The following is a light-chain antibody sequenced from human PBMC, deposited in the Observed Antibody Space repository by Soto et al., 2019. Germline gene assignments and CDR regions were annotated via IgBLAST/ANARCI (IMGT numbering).Light chain of an antibody. CDR3: AAWDDRLSDLL. CDR1: NSNIGSNP. Sequence: SVLTQPPSASGTPGQRVTISCSGSNSNIGSNPVHWYQQFPGTAPKVLIYSNYQRPSGVPDRFSGSKSGTSASLAISGLQSEDEADYYCAAWDDRLSDLLFGGGT. CDR2: SNY. V-gene: IGLV1-44*01. J-gene: IGLJ2*01.